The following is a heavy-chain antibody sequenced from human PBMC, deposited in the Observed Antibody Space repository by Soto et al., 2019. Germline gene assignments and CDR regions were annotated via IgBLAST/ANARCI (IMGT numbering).Heavy chain of an antibody. J-gene: IGHJ6*02. CDR3: ARASTHLEWLSTPYYYGMDV. Sequence: SETLSLTCTVSGGSISSGGYYWSWIRQHPGKGLEWIGYIYYSGSTYYNPSLKSRVTISVDTSKNQFSLKLSSVTAADTAVYYCARASTHLEWLSTPYYYGMDVWGQGTTVTVSS. D-gene: IGHD3-3*01. CDR1: GGSISSGGYY. CDR2: IYYSGST. V-gene: IGHV4-31*03.